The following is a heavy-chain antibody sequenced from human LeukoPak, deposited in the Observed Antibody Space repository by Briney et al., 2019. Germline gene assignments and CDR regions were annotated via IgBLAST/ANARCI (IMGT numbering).Heavy chain of an antibody. D-gene: IGHD4-23*01. CDR1: GFTFSSYA. CDR2: IYSDNT. CDR3: ARDNSVEDTAWWFAP. Sequence: GGSLRLSCAASGFTFSSYAMNWVRQAPGRGLEWVSFIYSDNTHYSDSVKGRFTISRDNSKNTLYLQMNSLRVEDTAVYYCARDNSVEDTAWWFAPWGQGPLVTVSP. J-gene: IGHJ5*02. V-gene: IGHV3-53*01.